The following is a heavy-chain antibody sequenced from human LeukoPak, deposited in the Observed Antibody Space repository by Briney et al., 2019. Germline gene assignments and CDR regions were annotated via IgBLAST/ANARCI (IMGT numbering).Heavy chain of an antibody. Sequence: GGSLRLSCAASGFTFSTYWMSWVRQAPGKGLEWVANIKQDGSEKYYADSVKGRFTISRDNAKNSLYLQMNSLRAEDTAVYYCARDTGGYCSGGSCSMDYYYYYYMDVWGKGTTVTVSS. CDR2: IKQDGSEK. J-gene: IGHJ6*03. CDR3: ARDTGGYCSGGSCSMDYYYYYYMDV. V-gene: IGHV3-7*01. D-gene: IGHD2-15*01. CDR1: GFTFSTYW.